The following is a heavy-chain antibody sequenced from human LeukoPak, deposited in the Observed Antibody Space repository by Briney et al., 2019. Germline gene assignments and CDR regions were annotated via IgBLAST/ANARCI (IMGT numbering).Heavy chain of an antibody. CDR2: ISTDGYTT. CDR1: GLAFSAYK. CDR3: VVGGSPGY. J-gene: IGHJ4*02. V-gene: IGHV3-74*01. D-gene: IGHD2-15*01. Sequence: GGSLRLSCAASGLAFSAYKMHWVPQARRKGLVWVSRISTDGYTTDYADFVQGRFTASRDNTRNTWSVEMNSLRSEDTAVYYCVVGGSPGYWGQGTLVTVSA.